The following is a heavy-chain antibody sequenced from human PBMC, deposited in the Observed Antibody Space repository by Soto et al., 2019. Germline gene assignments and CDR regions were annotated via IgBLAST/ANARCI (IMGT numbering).Heavy chain of an antibody. CDR1: GFTFSSYA. CDR2: ISYDGSNK. Sequence: QVQLVESGGGVVQPGRSLRLSCAASGFTFSSYAMHWVRQAPGKGLEWVAVISYDGSNKYYADSVKGRFTISRDNSKNTQYLQMNSLGAEDTAVYYCAREPAYCSGGSCYYAFDIWGQGTMVTVSS. D-gene: IGHD2-15*01. J-gene: IGHJ3*02. CDR3: AREPAYCSGGSCYYAFDI. V-gene: IGHV3-30-3*01.